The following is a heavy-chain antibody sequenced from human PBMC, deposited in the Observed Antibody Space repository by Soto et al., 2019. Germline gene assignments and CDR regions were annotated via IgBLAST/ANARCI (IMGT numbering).Heavy chain of an antibody. CDR3: ARGASSSWTSLDY. V-gene: IGHV1-3*01. J-gene: IGHJ4*02. CDR2: IDAGTGNT. D-gene: IGHD6-13*01. CDR1: GYSFTNYA. Sequence: ASVKVSCKASGYSFTNYAIYWVRQAPGQRLEWMGRIDAGTGNTKYSQQFQGRVTIIRDTSASTAYMELSSLTSEDTAVYYCARGASSSWTSLDYWGQGTSVTVSS.